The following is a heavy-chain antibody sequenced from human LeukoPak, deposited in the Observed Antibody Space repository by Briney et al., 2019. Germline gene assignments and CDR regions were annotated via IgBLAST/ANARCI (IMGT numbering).Heavy chain of an antibody. CDR2: ISSSSSYI. CDR3: ARRDSYGAHDAFDI. CDR1: GFTFSSYS. Sequence: PGGSLRLSCAASGFTFSSYSMNWVRQAPGKGLEWVSSISSSSSYIYYADSVKGRFTISRDNAKNSLYLQMNSLRAEDTAVYYCARRDSYGAHDAFDIWGQGTMVTVSS. J-gene: IGHJ3*02. D-gene: IGHD5-18*01. V-gene: IGHV3-21*01.